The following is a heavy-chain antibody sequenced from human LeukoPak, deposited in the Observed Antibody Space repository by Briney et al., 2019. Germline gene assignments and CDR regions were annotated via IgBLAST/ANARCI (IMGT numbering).Heavy chain of an antibody. V-gene: IGHV4-34*01. D-gene: IGHD6-19*01. CDR1: GGSFSGYY. CDR2: INHSGST. Sequence: PSETLSLTCAVYGGSFSGYYWSWIRQPPGTGLEWIGEINHSGSTNYNPSLKSRVTISVDTSKNQFSLKLSSVTAADTAVYYCARGTIAVAGTEFDPWGQGTLVTVSS. J-gene: IGHJ5*02. CDR3: ARGTIAVAGTEFDP.